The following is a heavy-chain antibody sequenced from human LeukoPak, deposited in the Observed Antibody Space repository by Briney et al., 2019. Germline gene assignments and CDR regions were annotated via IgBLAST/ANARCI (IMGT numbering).Heavy chain of an antibody. V-gene: IGHV1-2*04. CDR1: GYTFIDYY. Sequence: ASVKVSCKASGYTFIDYYVHWVRQAPGQGLEWMGYINPNTGGTNFAQKFQGWVTMTRDTSISTAYMELSRLKSDDTAVYYCATDGGTRGAVAAYFDYWGQGTLVTVST. CDR3: ATDGGTRGAVAAYFDY. CDR2: INPNTGGT. J-gene: IGHJ4*02. D-gene: IGHD6-19*01.